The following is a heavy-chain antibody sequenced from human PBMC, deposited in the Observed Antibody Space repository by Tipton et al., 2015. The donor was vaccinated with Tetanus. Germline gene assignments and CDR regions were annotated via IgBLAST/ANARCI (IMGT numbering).Heavy chain of an antibody. CDR1: GFTVSTSH. Sequence: QLVQSGGGLIQPGGSLRLSCAASGFTVSTSHMTWVRQAPGKGLEWVSIIYTGGTTTYADSVKGPFTISRDNSKNTSYLQMNTLTADVATVNFLARGGGGTSMDWGQGTLVTVSS. J-gene: IGHJ4*02. CDR2: IYTGGTT. V-gene: IGHV3-53*01. D-gene: IGHD2/OR15-2a*01. CDR3: ARGGGGTSMD.